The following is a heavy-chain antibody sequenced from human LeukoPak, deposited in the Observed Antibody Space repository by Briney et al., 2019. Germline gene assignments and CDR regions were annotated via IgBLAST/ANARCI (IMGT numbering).Heavy chain of an antibody. CDR2: IYYSGST. CDR3: ASGGYDPLGLDY. CDR1: GGSISSGGYY. Sequence: SETLSLTCTVSGGSISSGGYYWSWIRQHPGKGLEWIGYIYYSGSTYYNPSLKSRVTISVDTSKNQFSLKLSSVTAADTAVYYCASGGYDPLGLDYWGQGTLVTVSS. D-gene: IGHD5-12*01. J-gene: IGHJ4*02. V-gene: IGHV4-31*03.